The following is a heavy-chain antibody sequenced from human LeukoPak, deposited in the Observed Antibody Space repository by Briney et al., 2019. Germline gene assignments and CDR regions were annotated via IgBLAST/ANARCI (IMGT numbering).Heavy chain of an antibody. J-gene: IGHJ3*02. CDR1: GFTFSSYS. D-gene: IGHD3-10*01. V-gene: IGHV3-21*01. CDR2: ISSSSSYI. Sequence: PGGSLRLSCAASGFTFSSYSMNWVRQAPGKGLEWVSSISSSSSYIYYEDSVKGRFTISRDNANNSLYLQMNSLRAEDTAVYYCARKPRGSAFDIWGQGTMVTVSS. CDR3: ARKPRGSAFDI.